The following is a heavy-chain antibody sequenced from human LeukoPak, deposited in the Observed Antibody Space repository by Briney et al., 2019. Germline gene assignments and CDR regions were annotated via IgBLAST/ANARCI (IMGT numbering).Heavy chain of an antibody. V-gene: IGHV3-23*01. J-gene: IGHJ4*02. CDR3: AKDLIVGALDY. Sequence: PGGSLRLSCAASGFTFSRYAMTWIRQAPGKGLEWVSSVSGSGGSTYYADSVKGRFTISRDNSKSMLFLQMNSLRAEDTAVYYCAKDLIVGALDYWGQGTLVTVSS. CDR1: GFTFSRYA. CDR2: VSGSGGST. D-gene: IGHD1-26*01.